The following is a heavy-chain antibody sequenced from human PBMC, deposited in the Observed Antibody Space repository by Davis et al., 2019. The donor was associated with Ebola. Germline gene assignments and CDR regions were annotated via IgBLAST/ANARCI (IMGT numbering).Heavy chain of an antibody. CDR1: GYTFTGYY. J-gene: IGHJ4*02. V-gene: IGHV1-2*02. CDR2: INPNSGGT. CDR3: AREATVTPWGFDY. Sequence: ASVKVSCKASGYTFTGYYMNWVRQAPGQGLEWMGWINPNSGGTNYAQKFQGRVTMTTDTSTTTAYMELRSLRADDTAVYYCAREATVTPWGFDYWGQGTLVTVSS. D-gene: IGHD4-11*01.